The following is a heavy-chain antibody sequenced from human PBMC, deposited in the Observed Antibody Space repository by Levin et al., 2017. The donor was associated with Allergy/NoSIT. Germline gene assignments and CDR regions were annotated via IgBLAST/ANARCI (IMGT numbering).Heavy chain of an antibody. D-gene: IGHD1-14*01. CDR3: AKGVGIDAFDI. CDR2: ISWNSGSI. V-gene: IGHV3-9*01. J-gene: IGHJ3*02. Sequence: GGSLRLSCAASGFTFVDYAMHWVRQAPGKGLEWVSGISWNSGSIGYADSVKGRFTISRDNAKNSLYLQMNSLRAEDTALYYCAKGVGIDAFDIWGQGTMVTVSS. CDR1: GFTFVDYA.